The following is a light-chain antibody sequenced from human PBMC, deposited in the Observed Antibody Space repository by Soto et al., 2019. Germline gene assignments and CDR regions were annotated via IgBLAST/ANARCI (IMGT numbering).Light chain of an antibody. CDR1: SSNIGSKT. CDR3: AAWDASLNGYV. Sequence: QSVLTQPPPASGTPGQRVTISCSGSSSNIGSKTVNWYQQLPGTVPKLLIYNSYQRPSGVPDRFSGSKSGTSASLAISGLQSEDEADYYCAAWDASLNGYVFGAGTKVTVL. J-gene: IGLJ1*01. CDR2: NSY. V-gene: IGLV1-44*01.